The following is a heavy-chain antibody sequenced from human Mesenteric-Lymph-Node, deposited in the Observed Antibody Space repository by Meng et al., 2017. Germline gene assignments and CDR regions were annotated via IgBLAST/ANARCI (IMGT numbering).Heavy chain of an antibody. J-gene: IGHJ4*02. CDR1: GGSISSYY. CDR2: IYYSGST. V-gene: IGHV4-59*01. D-gene: IGHD3-22*01. CDR3: ARQDSSGLFYFDY. Sequence: SETLSLTCTVSGGSISSYYWSWIRQPPGKGLEWIGYIYYSGSTHYNPSLKSRVTISVDTSKNQFSLKLSSVTAADTAVHYWARQDSSGLFYFDYWGQGTLVTVSS.